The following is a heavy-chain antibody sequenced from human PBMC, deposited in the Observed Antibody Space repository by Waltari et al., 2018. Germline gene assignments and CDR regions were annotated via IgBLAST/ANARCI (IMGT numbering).Heavy chain of an antibody. CDR1: GFRFSNYW. CDR2: ISDGETSI. CDR3: ARLAPRTYRSPVPGRHYYYGMDV. D-gene: IGHD3-10*01. V-gene: IGHV3-74*01. J-gene: IGHJ6*02. Sequence: EEQLLESGGGLVQPGDSLRLSCAGSGFRFSNYWMNWVRQAPGRGLVWVARISDGETSISYADSLKGRFTIARDNAKNTVYLQMKRLRVEDTAVYYCARLAPRTYRSPVPGRHYYYGMDVWGQGTTVTVSS.